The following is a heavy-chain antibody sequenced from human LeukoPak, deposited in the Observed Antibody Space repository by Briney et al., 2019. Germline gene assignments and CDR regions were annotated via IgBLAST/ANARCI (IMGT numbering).Heavy chain of an antibody. CDR3: ATTTATANPFYY. CDR2: ISAGDDST. CDR1: EFTYSSYS. J-gene: IGHJ4*02. D-gene: IGHD6-13*01. Sequence: GGSLRLSCAASEFTYSSYSMNWVGQAPGKGLEWVSTISAGDDSTYYADSVKGRFTISRDISKNTLYLQMNSLRAEDTAVYYCATTTATANPFYYWGQATLVTVSS. V-gene: IGHV3-23*01.